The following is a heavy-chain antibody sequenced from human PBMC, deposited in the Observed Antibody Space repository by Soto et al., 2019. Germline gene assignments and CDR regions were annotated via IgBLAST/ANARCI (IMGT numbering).Heavy chain of an antibody. Sequence: PSETLSLTCTVSGGSISSYYWSWIRQPPGKGLEWIGYIYYSGSTNYNTNYNPSLKSRVTTSVDTSKNQFSLKLSSVTAADTAVYYCARLRFLEWLLYGYYFDYWGQGTLVTVSS. CDR2: IYYSGSTNYNT. V-gene: IGHV4-59*01. CDR3: ARLRFLEWLLYGYYFDY. CDR1: GGSISSYY. D-gene: IGHD3-3*01. J-gene: IGHJ4*02.